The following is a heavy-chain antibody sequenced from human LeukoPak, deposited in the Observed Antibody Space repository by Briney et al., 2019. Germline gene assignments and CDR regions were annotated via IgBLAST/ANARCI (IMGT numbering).Heavy chain of an antibody. CDR1: GGSISSSSYY. CDR2: IYYSGST. J-gene: IGHJ4*02. V-gene: IGHV4-39*01. Sequence: PSETLSLTCTVSGGSISSSSYYWGWIRRPPGKGLEWIGSIYYSGSTYYNPSLKGRVTISVDTSKNQFSLKLSSVTAADTAVYYCARPRVALARAPFDYWGQGTLVTVSS. D-gene: IGHD6-6*01. CDR3: ARPRVALARAPFDY.